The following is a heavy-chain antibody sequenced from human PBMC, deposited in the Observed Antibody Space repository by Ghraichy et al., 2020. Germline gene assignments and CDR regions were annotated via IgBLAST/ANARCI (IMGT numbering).Heavy chain of an antibody. CDR1: GGSISSNSYY. J-gene: IGHJ4*02. CDR2: IYYSGSA. Sequence: SETLSLTCTVSGGSISSNSYYWAWIRQLPGKGLEWIGNIYYSGSAYYNPSLKSRVTISVDTSKNQFSLKLSSVTAADTAVYYCAREDYGGNPDLDYWGQGTLVTVSS. D-gene: IGHD4-23*01. CDR3: AREDYGGNPDLDY. V-gene: IGHV4-39*02.